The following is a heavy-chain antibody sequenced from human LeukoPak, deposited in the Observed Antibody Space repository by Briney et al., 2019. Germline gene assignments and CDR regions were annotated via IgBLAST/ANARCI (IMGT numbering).Heavy chain of an antibody. V-gene: IGHV1-46*01. Sequence: GASVKVSCKASGYTFTSYHMHWVRQAPGQGLEWMGIINPSGGTTNYAQKFQGRVTMTEDTSTDTAYMELSSLRSEDTAVYYCATTPLYGSGSYYQLDYWGQGTLVTVSS. CDR1: GYTFTSYH. CDR3: ATTPLYGSGSYYQLDY. J-gene: IGHJ4*02. D-gene: IGHD3-10*01. CDR2: INPSGGTT.